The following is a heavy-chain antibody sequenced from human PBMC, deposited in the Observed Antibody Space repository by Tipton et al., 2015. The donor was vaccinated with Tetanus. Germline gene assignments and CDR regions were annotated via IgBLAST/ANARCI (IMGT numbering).Heavy chain of an antibody. J-gene: IGHJ4*02. V-gene: IGHV1-18*01. CDR1: GYSFTNYG. Sequence: QLVQSGAELKKPGASVKVSCKASGYSFTNYGFSWVRQAPGQGLEWMGWISAYSGNTKYPQKLQGRVTMTTDTSTNTAYMELRSLRSDDTAVYYCARLVRQWLVPEDYWGQGTLVTVSS. CDR3: ARLVRQWLVPEDY. D-gene: IGHD6-19*01. CDR2: ISAYSGNT.